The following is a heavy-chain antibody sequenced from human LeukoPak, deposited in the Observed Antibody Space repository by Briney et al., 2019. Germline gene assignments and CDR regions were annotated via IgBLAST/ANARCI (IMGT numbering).Heavy chain of an antibody. J-gene: IGHJ3*02. D-gene: IGHD2/OR15-2a*01. Sequence: GGSLRLSCAASGFTFSSYGMHWVRQAPGKGLEWVAFIRYDGSNKYYADSVKGRFTISRDNSKNTLYLHVNSLRPEDTAVYYCARVSILIVPYYAFDIWGQGTMVTVSS. CDR2: IRYDGSNK. V-gene: IGHV3-30*02. CDR3: ARVSILIVPYYAFDI. CDR1: GFTFSSYG.